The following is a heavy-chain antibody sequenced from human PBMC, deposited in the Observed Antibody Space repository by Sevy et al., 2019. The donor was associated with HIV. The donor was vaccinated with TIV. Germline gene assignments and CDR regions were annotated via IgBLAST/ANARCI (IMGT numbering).Heavy chain of an antibody. CDR3: ARGLGRYYSSGSYYKGNWFDP. CDR1: GGSFSGYY. V-gene: IGHV4-34*01. D-gene: IGHD3-10*01. J-gene: IGHJ5*02. CDR2: INHSGST. Sequence: SETLSLTCAVYGGSFSGYYWSWIRQPPGKGLEWIGEINHSGSTNYNPSLKSRVTISVDTSKNQFSLKLSSMTAADTAVYCGARGLGRYYSSGSYYKGNWFDPWGQGTLVTVSS.